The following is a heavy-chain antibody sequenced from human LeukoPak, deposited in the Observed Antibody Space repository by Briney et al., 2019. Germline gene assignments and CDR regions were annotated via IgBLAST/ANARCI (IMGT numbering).Heavy chain of an antibody. Sequence: SETLSLTCAISGASISSTNWWIWVRQPPGQGLERIGEMHHSGRTNYNPSLKSRITISVDKSKNQVFLRLNSVAAADTALYYCARAQEGCSRASCYLEPWGQGTLVTVSS. CDR1: GASISSTNW. CDR3: ARAQEGCSRASCYLEP. J-gene: IGHJ5*02. D-gene: IGHD2-2*01. V-gene: IGHV4-4*02. CDR2: MHHSGRT.